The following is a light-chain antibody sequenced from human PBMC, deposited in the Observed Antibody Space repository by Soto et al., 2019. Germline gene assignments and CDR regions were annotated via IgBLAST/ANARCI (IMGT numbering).Light chain of an antibody. V-gene: IGKV1-27*01. Sequence: DIQMTQSPSSLSASVGDRVTITCRASQGISNYLAWYQQKPGKVPELLIYAASTLQSGVPSRFSGSGSGTEFSLTISGLQPEDVATYYCHKYNHAPTFGGVTKMEIK. CDR1: QGISNY. CDR2: AAS. CDR3: HKYNHAPT. J-gene: IGKJ4*01.